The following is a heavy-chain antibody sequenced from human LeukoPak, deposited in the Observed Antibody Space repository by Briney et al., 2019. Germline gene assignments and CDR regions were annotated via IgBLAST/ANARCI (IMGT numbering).Heavy chain of an antibody. V-gene: IGHV3-30-3*01. Sequence: GGSLRLSCAASGFTFSSYAMHWVRQAPGKGLEWVAVISYDGSNKYYADSVKGRFTISRDNSKNTLYLQMNSLRAEDTAVYYCARAPAHSGSYYFDYRGQGTLVTVSS. D-gene: IGHD1-26*01. J-gene: IGHJ4*02. CDR3: ARAPAHSGSYYFDY. CDR2: ISYDGSNK. CDR1: GFTFSSYA.